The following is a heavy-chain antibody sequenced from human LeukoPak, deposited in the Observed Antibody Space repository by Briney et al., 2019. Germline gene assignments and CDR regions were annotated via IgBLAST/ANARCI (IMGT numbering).Heavy chain of an antibody. J-gene: IGHJ4*02. Sequence: SETLSLTCTVSGGSISSYYWSWIRQPPGKGLEWIGYIYYSGSTNYNPSLKSRVTISVDTSKNQFSLKLSSVTAADTAVYYCARVKDFWSGYRFDYWGQGTLVTVSS. V-gene: IGHV4-59*01. CDR2: IYYSGST. CDR3: ARVKDFWSGYRFDY. CDR1: GGSISSYY. D-gene: IGHD3-3*01.